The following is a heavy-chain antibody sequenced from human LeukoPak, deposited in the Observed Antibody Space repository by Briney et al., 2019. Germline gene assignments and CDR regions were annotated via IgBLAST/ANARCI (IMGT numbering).Heavy chain of an antibody. CDR2: ISGSGGST. J-gene: IGHJ4*02. CDR1: GFTFSSYA. V-gene: IGHV3-23*01. D-gene: IGHD6-13*01. CDR3: AKGGGSSWLFDY. Sequence: GGSLRLSCAASGFTFSSYAMSWVRQAPGKGLEWVSAISGSGGSTYYADSVKGRFTISRDNSKNTLYLQMNSLRADDTAVYYCAKGGGSSWLFDYWGQGTLVTVSS.